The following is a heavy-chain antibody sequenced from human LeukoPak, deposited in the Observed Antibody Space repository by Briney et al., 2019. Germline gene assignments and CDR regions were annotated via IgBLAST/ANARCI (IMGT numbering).Heavy chain of an antibody. CDR3: AKEVYYFDTSGLYSFAFDI. Sequence: GGSLRLSCAAYGLTFSRYAMSWVRQAPGKGLEWVSAISASGGSTYYADSVKGRFTISRDNSKNTLYLQMNSLRVEDTAVYYCAKEVYYFDTSGLYSFAFDIWGQGTMVTVPS. CDR1: GLTFSRYA. J-gene: IGHJ3*02. V-gene: IGHV3-23*01. D-gene: IGHD3-22*01. CDR2: ISASGGST.